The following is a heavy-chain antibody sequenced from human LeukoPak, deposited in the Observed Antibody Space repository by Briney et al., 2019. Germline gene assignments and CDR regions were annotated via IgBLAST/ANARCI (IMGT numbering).Heavy chain of an antibody. CDR2: IWYDGSNK. V-gene: IGHV3-33*01. CDR3: ARDLRSKVVVALGGYGMDV. Sequence: PGRSLRLSCAASGFTFSSYCMHWVRQAPGKGLEWVAVIWYDGSNKYYADSVKGRFTISRDNSKNTLYLQMNSLRAEDTAVYYCARDLRSKVVVALGGYGMDVWGQGTTVTVSS. J-gene: IGHJ6*02. D-gene: IGHD3-22*01. CDR1: GFTFSSYC.